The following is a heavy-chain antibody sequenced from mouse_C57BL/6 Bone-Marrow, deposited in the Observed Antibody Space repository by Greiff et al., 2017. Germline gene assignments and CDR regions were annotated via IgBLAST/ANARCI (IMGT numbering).Heavy chain of an antibody. CDR1: GYTFTSYW. CDR3: ARKAQIPFAY. CDR2: IDPSDSYT. J-gene: IGHJ3*01. V-gene: IGHV1-50*01. D-gene: IGHD1-3*01. Sequence: VQLQQPGAELVKPGASVKLSCKASGYTFTSYWMQWVKQRPGQGLEWIGEIDPSDSYTNYNQKFKGKATLTVDTSSSTAYMQLSSLTSEDSAVYYCARKAQIPFAYWGQGTLVTVSA.